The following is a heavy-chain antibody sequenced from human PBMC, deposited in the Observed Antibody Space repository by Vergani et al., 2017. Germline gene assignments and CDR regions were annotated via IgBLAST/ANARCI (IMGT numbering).Heavy chain of an antibody. D-gene: IGHD3-9*01. CDR2: IIPIFGTA. CDR3: AGGLKLRGRDILGGYDY. J-gene: IGHJ4*02. Sequence: QVQLVQSGAEVKKPGSSVKVSCKASGGTFSSYAISWVRQAPGQGLEWMGGIIPIFGTANYAQKFQGRVTITADKSTSTAYMELSSLRSEDTAVYYCAGGLKLRGRDILGGYDYWGQGTLVTVSS. CDR1: GGTFSSYA. V-gene: IGHV1-69*06.